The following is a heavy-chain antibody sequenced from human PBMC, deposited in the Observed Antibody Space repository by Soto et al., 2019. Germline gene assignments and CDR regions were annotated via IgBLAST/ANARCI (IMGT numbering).Heavy chain of an antibody. J-gene: IGHJ4*02. Sequence: QVQLVESGGGLVEPGGSLRLSCAASGFIFTDYSMTWIRQAPGKRLEWVSYISNGDETTQYADSVKGRFTVSRDNAKKVLFLQMSSLRVDDTAVYDGARVPKRRDGYNFDSWGRGALVTVSS. CDR3: ARVPKRRDGYNFDS. CDR1: GFIFTDYS. D-gene: IGHD5-12*01. CDR2: ISNGDETT. V-gene: IGHV3-11*01.